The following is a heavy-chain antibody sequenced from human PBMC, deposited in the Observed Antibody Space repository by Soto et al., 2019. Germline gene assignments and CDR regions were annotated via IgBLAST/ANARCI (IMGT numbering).Heavy chain of an antibody. D-gene: IGHD3-10*01. CDR2: IIPIFGTA. CDR3: ARDCPYYYGSGSYSDYYYYGMDV. J-gene: IGHJ6*02. Sequence: SVKVSCKASGGTFSSYAISWVRQAPGQGLEWMGGIIPIFGTANYAQKFQGRVTITADESTSTAYMELSSLRSEDTAVYYCARDCPYYYGSGSYSDYYYYGMDVWGQGTTVTVS. CDR1: GGTFSSYA. V-gene: IGHV1-69*13.